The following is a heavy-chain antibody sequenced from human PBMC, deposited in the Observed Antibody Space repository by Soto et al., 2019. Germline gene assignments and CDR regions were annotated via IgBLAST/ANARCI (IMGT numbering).Heavy chain of an antibody. CDR3: ATGRWGAYGSPAGWFAP. J-gene: IGHJ5*02. CDR2: IFHSGTT. Sequence: QVRLQESGPGLVKPSKTLSLTRSVSGGSISSPGYYWTWIRQQPGKSLEWIGHIFHSGTTSYNPSLQSRVTISSETSENQFSLNLTSVTAADTAVYFCATGRWGAYGSPAGWFAPWGRGTLVSVSS. D-gene: IGHD3-16*01. CDR1: GGSISSPGYY. V-gene: IGHV4-31*03.